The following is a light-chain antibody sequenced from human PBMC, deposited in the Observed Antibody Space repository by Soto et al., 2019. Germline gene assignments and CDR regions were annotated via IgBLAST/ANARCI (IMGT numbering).Light chain of an antibody. V-gene: IGKV3-20*01. Sequence: EIVLSQSPGTLSLSPGDRATLSCRASQNIANKYFAWYQQKPNQAPRLLVYGVSSRAAGIPDRFRGGGSGTDFTLTISILEPEDYAVYYCQQYDTSPWTFGQGTKVEIK. CDR3: QQYDTSPWT. CDR1: QNIANKY. CDR2: GVS. J-gene: IGKJ1*01.